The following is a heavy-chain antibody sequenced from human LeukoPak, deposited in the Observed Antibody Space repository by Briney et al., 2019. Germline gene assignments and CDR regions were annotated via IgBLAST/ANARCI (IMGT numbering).Heavy chain of an antibody. CDR1: GYTFTSYG. CDR2: ISAYNGNT. J-gene: IGHJ4*02. V-gene: IGHV1-18*01. CDR3: ARELYGDYVFGY. D-gene: IGHD4-17*01. Sequence: ASVKVSCKASGYTFTSYGISWVRHAPGQGLEWMGWISAYNGNTNYAQKLQGRVTMTTDTSTSTAYMELRSLRSDDTAVYYCARELYGDYVFGYWGQGTLVTVSS.